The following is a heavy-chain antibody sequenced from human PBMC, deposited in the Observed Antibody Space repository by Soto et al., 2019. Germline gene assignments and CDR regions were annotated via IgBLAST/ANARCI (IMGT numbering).Heavy chain of an antibody. Sequence: SQTLSLTCAISGDSVSSNSAAWNWIRQSPSRGLEWLGRTYYRSKWYNDYAVSVKSRITINPDTSKNQFSLQLNSVTPEDTAVYYCARVREDLTGEVPDAFDIWGQGTMVTVSS. D-gene: IGHD7-27*01. CDR3: ARVREDLTGEVPDAFDI. J-gene: IGHJ3*02. V-gene: IGHV6-1*01. CDR2: TYYRSKWYN. CDR1: GDSVSSNSAA.